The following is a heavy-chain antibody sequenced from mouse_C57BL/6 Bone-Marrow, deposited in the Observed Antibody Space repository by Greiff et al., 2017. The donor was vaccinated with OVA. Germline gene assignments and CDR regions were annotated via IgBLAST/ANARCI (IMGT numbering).Heavy chain of an antibody. J-gene: IGHJ3*01. D-gene: IGHD2-4*01. CDR1: GFTFSDAW. Sequence: EVQLQESGGGLVQPGGSMKLSCAASGFTFSDAWMDWVRQSPEKGLEWVAEIRNKANNHATYYAESVKGRFTISRDDSKSSVYLQMNSLRAEDTGIYYCVNYDYERALFAYWGQGTLVTVSA. CDR2: IRNKANNHAT. CDR3: VNYDYERALFAY. V-gene: IGHV6-6*01.